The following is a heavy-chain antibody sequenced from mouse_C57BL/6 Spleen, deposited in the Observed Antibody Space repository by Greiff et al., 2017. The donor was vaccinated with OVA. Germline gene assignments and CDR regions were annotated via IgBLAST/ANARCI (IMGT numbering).Heavy chain of an antibody. CDR2: IDPSDSYT. Sequence: QVQLQQPGAELVRPGTSVKLSCKASGYTFTSYWMHWVKQRPGQGLEWIGVIDPSDSYTNYNQKFKGKATLTVDTSSSTAYMQLSSLTSEDSVVYYCAREIPTVPPADWGQGTLVTVSA. D-gene: IGHD1-1*01. CDR3: AREIPTVPPAD. CDR1: GYTFTSYW. V-gene: IGHV1-59*01. J-gene: IGHJ3*01.